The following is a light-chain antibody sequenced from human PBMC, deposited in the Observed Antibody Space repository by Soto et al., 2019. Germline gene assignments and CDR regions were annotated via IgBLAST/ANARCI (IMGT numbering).Light chain of an antibody. J-gene: IGKJ2*01. CDR2: KAS. CDR3: HQYNTHSPYT. Sequence: EIQMTQSPSTLSASVGDRVTITCRASQSVTTWLAWYQQKAGKAPKVLIYKASNLQSGLPSRFSGSGSGTEFALTISSSQPDAFATYVCHQYNTHSPYTFGQGTKLEIK. CDR1: QSVTTW. V-gene: IGKV1-5*03.